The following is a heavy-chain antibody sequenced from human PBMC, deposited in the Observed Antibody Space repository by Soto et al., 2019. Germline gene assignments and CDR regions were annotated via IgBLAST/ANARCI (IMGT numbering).Heavy chain of an antibody. D-gene: IGHD2-2*01. CDR3: ARGLTTRDFDY. J-gene: IGHJ4*02. CDR2: INHSGST. V-gene: IGHV4-34*01. Sequence: SETLSLTCAVYGGSFSGYYWSWIRQPPGKGLEWIGEINHSGSTNYNPSLKSRVTISVDTSKNQFSLKLSSVTAADTAVYYCARGLTTRDFDYWGQGTLVTSPQ. CDR1: GGSFSGYY.